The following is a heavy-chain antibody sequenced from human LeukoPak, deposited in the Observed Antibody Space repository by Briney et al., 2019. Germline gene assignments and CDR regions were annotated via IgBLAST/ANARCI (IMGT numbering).Heavy chain of an antibody. Sequence: PGGSLRLSCAASGFTFSSYWMSWVRQAAGKGLEWVANIKQDGSEKYYVDSVKGRFTISRDNAKNSLYLQMNSLRAEDTAVYYCARGRVYGGNPGGYWGQGTLVTVSS. V-gene: IGHV3-7*01. D-gene: IGHD4-23*01. CDR1: GFTFSSYW. CDR2: IKQDGSEK. J-gene: IGHJ4*02. CDR3: ARGRVYGGNPGGY.